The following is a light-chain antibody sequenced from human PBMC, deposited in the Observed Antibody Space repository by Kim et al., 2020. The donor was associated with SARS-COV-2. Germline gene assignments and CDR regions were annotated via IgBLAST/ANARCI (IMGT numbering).Light chain of an antibody. Sequence: DIQMTQSPSTLSASVGDRVTITCRASQSISSWLAWYQQKPGKAPKLLIYKASSLESGVPSRFSGSGSGTELNLTISSLQPDDFATYYCQQYNSYPWTFGQGTKVDIK. J-gene: IGKJ1*01. CDR3: QQYNSYPWT. CDR2: KAS. CDR1: QSISSW. V-gene: IGKV1-5*03.